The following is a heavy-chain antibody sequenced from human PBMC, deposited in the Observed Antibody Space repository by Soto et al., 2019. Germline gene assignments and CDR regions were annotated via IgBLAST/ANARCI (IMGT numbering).Heavy chain of an antibody. V-gene: IGHV3-9*01. Sequence: EVQLVESGGGLVQPGRSLRLSSVASGFSFDDFVMNWVRQRPGKGLEWVSSVSWNSGAKLYADSVKGRFAISRDSAKKSVYLQMNSLRPDDAAFYYCAKGVATAVPALDYWGQGTLVTVSS. CDR3: AKGVATAVPALDY. CDR1: GFSFDDFV. CDR2: VSWNSGAK. J-gene: IGHJ4*02. D-gene: IGHD2-21*02.